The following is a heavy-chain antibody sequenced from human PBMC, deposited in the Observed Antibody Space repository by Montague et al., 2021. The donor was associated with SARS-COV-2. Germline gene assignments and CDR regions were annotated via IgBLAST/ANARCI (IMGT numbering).Heavy chain of an antibody. D-gene: IGHD6-13*01. CDR3: SRHGYTKVWSGMDV. CDR2: IHHSGST. Sequence: IHHSGSTYYNPSLETRVTISVDTSKTQFSLKLSSLTAADTAVFYWSRHGYTKVWSGMDVWGKGIKGTV. V-gene: IGHV4-39*01. J-gene: IGHJ6*03.